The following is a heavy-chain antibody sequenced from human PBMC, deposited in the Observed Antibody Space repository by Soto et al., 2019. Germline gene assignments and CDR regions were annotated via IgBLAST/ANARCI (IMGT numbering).Heavy chain of an antibody. CDR1: GGSISSGGYY. CDR2: IYYSGST. J-gene: IGHJ6*02. Sequence: SETLSLTCTVSGGSISSGGYYWSWIRQHPGKGLEWIGYIYYSGSTYYNPSLKSRVTISVDTSKNQFSLKLSYVTAAETAVYYCARDAGIAAAGTDYYYYGMDVWGQGNTAPVSS. V-gene: IGHV4-31*03. D-gene: IGHD6-13*01. CDR3: ARDAGIAAAGTDYYYYGMDV.